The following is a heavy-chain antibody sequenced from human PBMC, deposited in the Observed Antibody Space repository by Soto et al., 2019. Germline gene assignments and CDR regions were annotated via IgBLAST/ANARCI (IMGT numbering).Heavy chain of an antibody. CDR1: GYTFTGYY. CDR2: INPNSGGT. Sequence: VASVKVSCKASGYTFTGYYMHWVRQAPGQGLEWMGWINPNSGGTNYAQKFQGWVTMTRDTSISTAYMELSRLRSDDTAVYYRARGETSYYYDSSGFYFDYWGQGTLVTVSS. D-gene: IGHD3-22*01. CDR3: ARGETSYYYDSSGFYFDY. V-gene: IGHV1-2*04. J-gene: IGHJ4*02.